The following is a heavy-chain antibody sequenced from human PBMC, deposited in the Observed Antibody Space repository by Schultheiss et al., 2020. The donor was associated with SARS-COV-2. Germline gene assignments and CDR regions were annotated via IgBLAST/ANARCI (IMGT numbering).Heavy chain of an antibody. CDR2: ISYDGSTK. CDR3: AKGHTGGVAGTFDY. CDR1: GFTFSIYT. D-gene: IGHD6-19*01. Sequence: GGSLRLSCAASGFTFSIYTFHWVRQAPGKGLEWVAIISYDGSTKFYADSVRGRFTISRDNAKNSLYLQMNSLRAEDTALYYCAKGHTGGVAGTFDYWGQGTLVTVSS. J-gene: IGHJ4*02. V-gene: IGHV3-30-3*01.